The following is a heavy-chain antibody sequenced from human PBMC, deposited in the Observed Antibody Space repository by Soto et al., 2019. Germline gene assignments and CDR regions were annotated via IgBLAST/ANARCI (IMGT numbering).Heavy chain of an antibody. V-gene: IGHV5-51*01. J-gene: IGHJ6*03. CDR3: ARLPGGVRPAAGYYYYYYYMDV. CDR1: GYSFTSYW. D-gene: IGHD2-2*01. CDR2: IYPGDSDT. Sequence: PGESLKISCKGSGYSFTSYWIVWVRQMPGKGLEWMGIIYPGDSDTRYSPSFQGQVTISADKSISTAYLQWSSLKASDTAMCYCARLPGGVRPAAGYYYYYYYMDVWGKGTTVTVSS.